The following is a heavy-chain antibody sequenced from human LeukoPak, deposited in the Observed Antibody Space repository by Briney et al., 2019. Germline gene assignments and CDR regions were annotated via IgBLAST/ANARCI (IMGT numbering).Heavy chain of an antibody. CDR1: GFTFDDYA. D-gene: IGHD2-2*01. CDR2: ISWNSGSI. Sequence: GGSLRLSCAASGFTFDDYAMHWVRQAPGKGLEWVSGISWNSGSIGYADSVKGRFTISRDNAKNSLYLQMNSLRAEDTAVYYCAKTPEVVIVPAAIDYWGQGTLVTVSS. CDR3: AKTPEVVIVPAAIDY. J-gene: IGHJ4*02. V-gene: IGHV3-9*01.